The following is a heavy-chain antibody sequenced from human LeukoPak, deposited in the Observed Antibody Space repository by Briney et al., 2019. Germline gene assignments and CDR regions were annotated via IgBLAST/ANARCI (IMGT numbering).Heavy chain of an antibody. CDR3: ARPNSVLRFLEWPKGGYYYYYMDV. Sequence: ASVKVSXKASGYTFTSYDINWVRQATGQGLEWMGWMNPNSGNTGYAQKFQGRVTMTRNTSISTAYMELSSLRSEDTAVYYCARPNSVLRFLEWPKGGYYYYYMDVWGKGTTVTVSS. V-gene: IGHV1-8*01. CDR2: MNPNSGNT. J-gene: IGHJ6*03. CDR1: GYTFTSYD. D-gene: IGHD3-3*01.